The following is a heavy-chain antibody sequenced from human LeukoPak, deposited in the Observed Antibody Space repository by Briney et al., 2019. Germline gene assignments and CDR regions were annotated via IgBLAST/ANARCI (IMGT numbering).Heavy chain of an antibody. CDR1: GFTFNSYA. Sequence: PGGSLRLSCAASGFTFNSYAMYWVRQAPGKGLERISGIFGSGGSAHYADSVKGRFPISRDNSKKTVFLKMNSMRAEDTAVYYCAKTTVGYSSGRYPGWPVDCWGQGTLVTVSS. J-gene: IGHJ4*02. CDR2: IFGSGGSA. V-gene: IGHV3-23*01. CDR3: AKTTVGYSSGRYPGWPVDC. D-gene: IGHD6-19*01.